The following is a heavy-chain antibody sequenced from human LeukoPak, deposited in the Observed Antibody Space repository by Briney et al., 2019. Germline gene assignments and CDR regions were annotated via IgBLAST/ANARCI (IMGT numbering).Heavy chain of an antibody. CDR3: TRDGSDMGDY. CDR2: IKQDGSEK. CDR1: GFTFSSSA. D-gene: IGHD6-19*01. J-gene: IGHJ4*02. V-gene: IGHV3-7*03. Sequence: GGSLRLSCAASGFTFSSSAMSWVRQAPGKGLEWVANIKQDGSEKYYVDSVKGRFTISRDNAKNSLFLQMNSLRAEDTALYYCTRDGSDMGDYWGLGILVTVSS.